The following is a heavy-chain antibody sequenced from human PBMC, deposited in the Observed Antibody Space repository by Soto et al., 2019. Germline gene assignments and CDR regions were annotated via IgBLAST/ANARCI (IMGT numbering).Heavy chain of an antibody. J-gene: IGHJ6*02. CDR2: IFYSGSP. CDR3: ARKPPYGSGSSGMDV. D-gene: IGHD3-10*01. V-gene: IGHV4-59*01. CDR1: GGSISGYY. Sequence: QVQLQESGPGLVKPSETLSLTCTVSGGSISGYYWSWVRLPPGKGLAWLGYIFYSGSPSYNPSLKRRVTIAVDTSKNQVSLKLRSVSAADTAVYYCARKPPYGSGSSGMDVWGHGTTVIVSS.